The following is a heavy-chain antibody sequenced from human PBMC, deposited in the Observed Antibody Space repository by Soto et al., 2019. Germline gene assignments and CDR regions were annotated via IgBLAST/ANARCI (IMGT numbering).Heavy chain of an antibody. CDR1: RLTFSAHD. D-gene: IGHD3-16*01. V-gene: IGHV3-33*01. J-gene: IGHJ6*01. CDR2: IWSAGSRG. CDR3: AGEPKGGAYDMDV. Sequence: QVQLVESGGGVVQPGTSLRLSCAGSRLTFSAHDMHWVRQAPGKGLEWVALIWSAGSRGYYADSVKGRLTISRDNFKNTRYLQMNSLGAEDTAVYYCAGEPKGGAYDMDVRGQRNTVTVAS.